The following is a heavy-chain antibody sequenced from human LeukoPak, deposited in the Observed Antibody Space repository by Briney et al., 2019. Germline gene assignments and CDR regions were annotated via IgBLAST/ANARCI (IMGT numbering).Heavy chain of an antibody. CDR1: GGSISSSSYY. Sequence: SETLSLTCTVSGGSISSSSYYWSWIRQPPGKGLEWIGEINHSGSTNYNPSLKSRVTISVDTSKNQFSLKVSSVTAADTAVYYCARLRPYCSSTSCYAGDFQHWGQGTLVTVSS. J-gene: IGHJ1*01. D-gene: IGHD2-2*01. CDR2: INHSGST. CDR3: ARLRPYCSSTSCYAGDFQH. V-gene: IGHV4-39*07.